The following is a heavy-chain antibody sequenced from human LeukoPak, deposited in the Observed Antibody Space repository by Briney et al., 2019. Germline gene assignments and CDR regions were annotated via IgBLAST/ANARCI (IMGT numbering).Heavy chain of an antibody. V-gene: IGHV4-34*01. CDR1: GGSFSGYY. CDR2: INHSGST. CDR3: AGHTDYYDSSGYPTDY. Sequence: SETLSLTCAVYGGSFSGYYWGWIRQPPGKGLEWIGEINHSGSTNYNPSLKSRVTISVDTSKNQFSLKLSSVTAADTAAYYCAGHTDYYDSSGYPTDYWGQGTLVTVSS. J-gene: IGHJ4*02. D-gene: IGHD3-22*01.